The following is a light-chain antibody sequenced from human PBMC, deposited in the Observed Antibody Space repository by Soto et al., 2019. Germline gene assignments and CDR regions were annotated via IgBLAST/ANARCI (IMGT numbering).Light chain of an antibody. CDR2: GAS. J-gene: IGKJ5*01. Sequence: EIVMTQSPATLSVSPGEGATLYCRASQSVSNNYLAWYQQKPGQAPRLLIYGASNRATGIPDRFSGSGSGTDFTLTISSLEPEDFAVYYCQQRSNWPITFGQGTRLEIK. CDR1: QSVSNNY. CDR3: QQRSNWPIT. V-gene: IGKV3D-20*02.